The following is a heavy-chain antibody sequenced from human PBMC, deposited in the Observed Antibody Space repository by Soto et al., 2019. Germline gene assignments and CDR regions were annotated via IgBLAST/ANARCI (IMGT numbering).Heavy chain of an antibody. CDR1: GFSFDTYA. D-gene: IGHD5-12*01. CDR3: AKLGMTTINRDY. J-gene: IGHJ4*02. CDR2: ISGSGGNT. V-gene: IGHV3-23*01. Sequence: AQLLESGGGLVQPGGSLRVSCAASGFSFDTYAMSWVRQAPGKGLEWVSIISGSGGNTYYADSVKGRFTISRDNSKNILYLQMTSLRAEDTALYYCAKLGMTTINRDYWGQGTQVTVSS.